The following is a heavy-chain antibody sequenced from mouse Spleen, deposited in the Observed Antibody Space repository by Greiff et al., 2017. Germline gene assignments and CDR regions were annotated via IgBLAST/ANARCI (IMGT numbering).Heavy chain of an antibody. Sequence: QVQLKQSGPELVKPGASVKISCKASGYSFTSYYIHWVKQRPGQGLEWIGWIYPGSGNTKYNEKFKGKATLTADTSSSTAYMQLSSLTSDDSAVYYCARRGALGNYAFDYWGQGTTLTVSS. CDR3: ARRGALGNYAFDY. CDR1: GYSFTSYY. CDR2: IYPGSGNT. D-gene: IGHD2-1*01. J-gene: IGHJ2*01. V-gene: IGHV1-66*01.